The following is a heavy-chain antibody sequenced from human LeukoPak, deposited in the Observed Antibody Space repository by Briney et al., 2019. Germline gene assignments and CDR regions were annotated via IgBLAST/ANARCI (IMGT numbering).Heavy chain of an antibody. Sequence: SQTLSLTCAVYGGSFSEYYWSWIRQPPGKGREWIGEINQRGSTKYNPSLKSRVTISVDTSKHQFSLRLSSVTAADTAVYYCARVSDGPKAPGYFDYWGQGALVTVSS. V-gene: IGHV4-34*01. CDR2: INQRGST. CDR3: ARVSDGPKAPGYFDY. J-gene: IGHJ4*02. D-gene: IGHD5-24*01. CDR1: GGSFSEYY.